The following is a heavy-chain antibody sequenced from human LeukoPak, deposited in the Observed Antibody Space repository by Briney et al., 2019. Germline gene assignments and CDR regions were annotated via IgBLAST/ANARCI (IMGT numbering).Heavy chain of an antibody. D-gene: IGHD2-15*01. J-gene: IGHJ5*02. Sequence: SETLSLXCPVSGGSISSYYWSWIRQPPGKGLEWIGYIYYSGSTNYNPSLKSRVTISVDTSKNQFPLKLSSVTAADTAVYYCARDLVRGYCSGGSCYPSWFDPWGQGTLVTVSS. CDR1: GGSISSYY. V-gene: IGHV4-59*01. CDR3: ARDLVRGYCSGGSCYPSWFDP. CDR2: IYYSGST.